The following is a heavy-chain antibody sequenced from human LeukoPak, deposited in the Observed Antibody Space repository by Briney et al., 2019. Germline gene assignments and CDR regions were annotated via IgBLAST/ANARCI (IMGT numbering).Heavy chain of an antibody. CDR1: GYSFSNDW. CDR2: IYPADSHT. D-gene: IGHD2-15*01. V-gene: IGHV5-51*01. Sequence: GESLKISCKGSGYSFSNDWIGWVRQMPGKGLEWMGIIYPADSHTKYSPSFQGQVTISADKSISTAYLQWNSLGASDTAMYYCARRGCIGGTCYGYWGQGTLVTVSS. J-gene: IGHJ4*02. CDR3: ARRGCIGGTCYGY.